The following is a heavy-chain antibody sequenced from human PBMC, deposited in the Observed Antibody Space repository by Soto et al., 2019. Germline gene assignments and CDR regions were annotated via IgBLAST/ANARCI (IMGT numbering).Heavy chain of an antibody. J-gene: IGHJ3*02. CDR3: ARGGRSVVGRGNAFDI. Sequence: QVQLVQSGAEVKKPGASVKVSCKASGYTFTGYYMHWVRQAPGQGLEWMGWINPNSGGTNYAQKFQGWVTMTRDPSISTAYMELSRLRSDDTAVYYCARGGRSVVGRGNAFDIWGQGTMVTVSS. CDR2: INPNSGGT. D-gene: IGHD2-2*01. V-gene: IGHV1-2*04. CDR1: GYTFTGYY.